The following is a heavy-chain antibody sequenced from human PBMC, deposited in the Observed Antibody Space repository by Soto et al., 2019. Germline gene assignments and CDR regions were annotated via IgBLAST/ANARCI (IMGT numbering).Heavy chain of an antibody. Sequence: PSETLSLTCAVSGGSISSSNWLRVFRDPAGKGLEWIGEIYHSGSTNYNPSLKSRVTISVDKSKNQFSLKLSSVTAADTAVYYCARDEVAVADTGSYGMDVWGQGTTVTVSS. J-gene: IGHJ6*02. V-gene: IGHV4-4*02. CDR2: IYHSGST. D-gene: IGHD6-19*01. CDR1: GGSISSSNW. CDR3: ARDEVAVADTGSYGMDV.